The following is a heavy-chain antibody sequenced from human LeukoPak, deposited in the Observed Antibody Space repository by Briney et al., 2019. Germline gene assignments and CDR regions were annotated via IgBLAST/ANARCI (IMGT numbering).Heavy chain of an antibody. CDR1: GGTFSSYT. CDR2: IIPIFGTA. J-gene: IGHJ6*02. D-gene: IGHD3-9*01. Sequence: ASVTVSCKASGGTFSSYTISWVRQAPGQGLEWMGGIIPIFGTANYAQKLQGRVTMTTDTSTSTASMELRSLRSDDTAVYYCARDSLLFLTGHEYYYYYGMDVWGQGTTVTVSS. CDR3: ARDSLLFLTGHEYYYYYGMDV. V-gene: IGHV1-69*05.